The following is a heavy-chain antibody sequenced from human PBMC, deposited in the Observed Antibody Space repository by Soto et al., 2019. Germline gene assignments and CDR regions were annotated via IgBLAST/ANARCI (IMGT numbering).Heavy chain of an antibody. CDR3: VRDWQLQP. CDR1: GYTFTSYG. J-gene: IGHJ5*02. D-gene: IGHD4-4*01. Sequence: ASVKVSCKASGYTFTSYGISWVRQAPGQGLEWMGWISAYNGNTNYAQKLQGRVTMTIDTSTSTAYMELRSLRFDDTAMYYCVRDWQLQPWGQGTLVTVSS. V-gene: IGHV1-18*01. CDR2: ISAYNGNT.